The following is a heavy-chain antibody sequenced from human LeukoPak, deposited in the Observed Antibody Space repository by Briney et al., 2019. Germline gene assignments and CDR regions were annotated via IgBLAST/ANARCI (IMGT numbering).Heavy chain of an antibody. J-gene: IGHJ4*02. CDR2: INPSGGST. CDR3: ASSGGGDYYDSSGYYPFDY. CDR1: GYTFTSYY. Sequence: ASVKVSCKASGYTFTSYYMHWVRQAPGQGLEWMGIINPSGGSTSYAQRFQGRVTMTRDTSTSTVYMELSSLRSEDTAVYYCASSGGGDYYDSSGYYPFDYWGQGTLVTVSS. D-gene: IGHD3-22*01. V-gene: IGHV1-46*01.